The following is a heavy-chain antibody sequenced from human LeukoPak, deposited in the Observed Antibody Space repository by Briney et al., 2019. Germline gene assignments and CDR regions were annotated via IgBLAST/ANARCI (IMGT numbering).Heavy chain of an antibody. V-gene: IGHV3-7*01. CDR2: IKQNGSEK. CDR1: GFTFSNYW. D-gene: IGHD4-17*01. Sequence: PGGSLRLSCEGSGFTFSNYWMGWVRQAPGKGLQWVANIKQNGSEKYYVDSVKGRFTISRDNAKNSLYLQMNSLRAEDTAVYYCARDPARMTTVTSDDYWGQGTLVTVSS. CDR3: ARDPARMTTVTSDDY. J-gene: IGHJ4*02.